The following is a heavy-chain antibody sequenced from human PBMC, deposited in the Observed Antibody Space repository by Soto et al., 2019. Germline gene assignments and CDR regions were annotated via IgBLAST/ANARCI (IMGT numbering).Heavy chain of an antibody. CDR3: ARVPMIVVPPEY. Sequence: QVQLVQSGAEVKKPGASVKVSCKASGYTFTSYGISWVRQAPGQGLEWMGWISAYNGNTNYAQKLQVRVTMTTDKSTSTGYMEVRSLRSDDTAVYYCARVPMIVVPPEYWGKGTLVTVSS. CDR2: ISAYNGNT. V-gene: IGHV1-18*04. D-gene: IGHD3-22*01. J-gene: IGHJ4*02. CDR1: GYTFTSYG.